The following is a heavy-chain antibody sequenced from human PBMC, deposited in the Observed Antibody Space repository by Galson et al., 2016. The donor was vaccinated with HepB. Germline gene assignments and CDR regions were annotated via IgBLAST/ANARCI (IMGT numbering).Heavy chain of an antibody. CDR2: MSYDGSTK. D-gene: IGHD3-3*01. CDR1: GFTVNSYG. Sequence: SLRLSCAASGFTVNSYGVHWVRQTPGKRLEWMAVMSYDGSTKKYADSVKGRFTISRDNSKNTVYLQMNRLRTEDTAVYYCAREVHSDDFWSGYTLSYYGMDVWGQGTAVTVPS. V-gene: IGHV3-30*03. J-gene: IGHJ6*02. CDR3: AREVHSDDFWSGYTLSYYGMDV.